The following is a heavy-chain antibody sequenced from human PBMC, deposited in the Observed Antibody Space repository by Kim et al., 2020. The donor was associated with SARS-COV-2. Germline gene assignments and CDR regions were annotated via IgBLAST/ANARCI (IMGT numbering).Heavy chain of an antibody. V-gene: IGHV4-34*01. Sequence: SETLSLTCAVYGGSFSGYYWSWIRQPPGKGLEWIGEINHSGSTNYNPSLKSRVTISVDTSKNQFSLKLSSVTAADTAVYYCAREGPYDSSGYVDYWGQGTLVTVSS. J-gene: IGHJ4*02. CDR3: AREGPYDSSGYVDY. CDR1: GGSFSGYY. D-gene: IGHD3-22*01. CDR2: INHSGST.